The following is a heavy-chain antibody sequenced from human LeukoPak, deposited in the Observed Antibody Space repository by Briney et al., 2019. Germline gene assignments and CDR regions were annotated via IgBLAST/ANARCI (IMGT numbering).Heavy chain of an antibody. CDR2: ISWNSGTI. Sequence: GGSLRLSCVASGFTFNDYAMHWVRQAPGKGLEWVSGISWNSGTIGYADSVKGRFTISRDNAKNSLYLQMNSLRAEDMAFYYCAKDYYYDSSGYTYFDYWGQGALVTVSS. V-gene: IGHV3-9*03. CDR1: GFTFNDYA. D-gene: IGHD3-22*01. J-gene: IGHJ4*02. CDR3: AKDYYYDSSGYTYFDY.